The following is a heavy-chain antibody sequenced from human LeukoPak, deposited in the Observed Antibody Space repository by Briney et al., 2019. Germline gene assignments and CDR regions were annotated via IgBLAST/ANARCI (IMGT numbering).Heavy chain of an antibody. D-gene: IGHD1-26*01. CDR3: ARQFDGSHPNAFDI. Sequence: GGSLRLSCAASGFTFSTYGMHWVRQAPGKRLEWVAVTWYDGSFKYYGDSVKGRFTISRDNSKNTLYLQMASLRVEDTAVYYCARQFDGSHPNAFDIWGQGTMVTVSS. CDR2: TWYDGSFK. J-gene: IGHJ3*02. CDR1: GFTFSTYG. V-gene: IGHV3-33*01.